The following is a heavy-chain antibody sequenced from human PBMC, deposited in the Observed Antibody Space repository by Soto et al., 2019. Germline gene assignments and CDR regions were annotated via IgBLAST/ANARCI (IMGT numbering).Heavy chain of an antibody. CDR3: ARDLSRGSYYYYYGMDV. CDR1: GFTFSDHY. D-gene: IGHD1-26*01. CDR2: TRNKANSYTT. J-gene: IGHJ6*02. V-gene: IGHV3-72*01. Sequence: GGSLRLSCAASGFTFSDHYMDWVRQAPGKGLEWVGRTRNKANSYTTEYAASVKGRFTISRDDSKNSLYLQMNSLKTEDTAVYYCARDLSRGSYYYYYGMDVWGQGTTVTV.